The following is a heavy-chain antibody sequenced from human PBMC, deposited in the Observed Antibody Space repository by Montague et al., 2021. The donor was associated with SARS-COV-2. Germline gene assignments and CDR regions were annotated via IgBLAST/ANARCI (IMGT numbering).Heavy chain of an antibody. CDR2: LYYSGST. D-gene: IGHD6-13*01. J-gene: IGHJ6*02. CDR3: ASEGVEYSSSWYARYYYYGMDV. V-gene: IGHV4-39*01. Sequence: SETLSLTCTVSGGSISSSSYYWGWIRPPPGKGLEWIGSLYYSGSTYYNPSLKSRVTISVATTKNQFSLKLSSVTAADTAVYYCASEGVEYSSSWYARYYYYGMDVWGQGTTVTVSS. CDR1: GGSISSSSYY.